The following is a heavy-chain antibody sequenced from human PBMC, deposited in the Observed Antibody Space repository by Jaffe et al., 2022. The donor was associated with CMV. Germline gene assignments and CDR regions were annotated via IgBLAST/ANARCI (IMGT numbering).Heavy chain of an antibody. V-gene: IGHV3-74*01. CDR3: ARTGNPYYYDSSGYGDAFDI. CDR2: INSDGSST. Sequence: EVQLVESGGGLVQPGGSLRLSCAASGFTFSSYWMHWVRQAPGKGLVWVSRINSDGSSTSYADSVKGRFTISRDNAKNTLYLQMNSLRAEDTAVYYCARTGNPYYYDSSGYGDAFDIWGQGTMVTVSS. D-gene: IGHD3-22*01. CDR1: GFTFSSYW. J-gene: IGHJ3*02.